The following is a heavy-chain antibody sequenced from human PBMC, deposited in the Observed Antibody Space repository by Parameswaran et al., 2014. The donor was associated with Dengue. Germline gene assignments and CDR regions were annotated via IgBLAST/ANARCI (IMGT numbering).Heavy chain of an antibody. CDR1: GGSISSYY. J-gene: IGHJ6*03. V-gene: IGHV4-59*01. Sequence: SETLSLTCTVSGGSISSYYWSWIRQPPGKGLEWIGYIYYSGSTNYNPSLKSRVTISVDTSKNQFSLKLSSVTAADTAVYYCARETSYQLLRSPYYYYYYMDVWGKGTTVTVSS. CDR2: IYYSGST. D-gene: IGHD2-2*01. CDR3: ARETSYQLLRSPYYYYYYMDV.